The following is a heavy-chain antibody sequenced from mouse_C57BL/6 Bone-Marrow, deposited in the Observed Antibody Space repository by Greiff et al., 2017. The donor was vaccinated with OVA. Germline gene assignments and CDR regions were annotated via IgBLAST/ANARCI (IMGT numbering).Heavy chain of an antibody. CDR3: ARRSRLRGDWYFDV. CDR1: GYTFTDYY. Sequence: QVQLQQSGAELVRPGASVKLSCKASGYTFTDYYINWVKQRPGQGLEWIARIYPGSGNTYYNEKFKGKATLTAEKSSSTAYMQLSSLTSEDSAVYFCARRSRLRGDWYFDVWGTGTTVTVSS. CDR2: IYPGSGNT. D-gene: IGHD1-1*01. J-gene: IGHJ1*03. V-gene: IGHV1-76*01.